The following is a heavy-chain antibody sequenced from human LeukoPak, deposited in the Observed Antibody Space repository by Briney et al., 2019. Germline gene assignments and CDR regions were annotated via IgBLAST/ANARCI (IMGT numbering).Heavy chain of an antibody. CDR3: ARVRSYCTNGVCYWDLDY. Sequence: GASVKVSCKASGYTFTDYYMEWVRQAPGQGLEWMGWINPNSGGTNYAQKFQGRVTMTRDTSISTACMELSRLRSDDTAVYYCARVRSYCTNGVCYWDLDYWGQGTLVTVSS. D-gene: IGHD2-8*01. J-gene: IGHJ4*02. V-gene: IGHV1-2*02. CDR2: INPNSGGT. CDR1: GYTFTDYY.